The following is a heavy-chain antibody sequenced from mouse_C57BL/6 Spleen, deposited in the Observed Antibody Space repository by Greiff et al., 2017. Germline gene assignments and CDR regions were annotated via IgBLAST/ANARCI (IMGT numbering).Heavy chain of an antibody. CDR3: ARELPNWDWYFDV. CDR2: IYPGDGDT. Sequence: QVQLQQSGAELVKPGASVKISCKASGYAFSSYWMNWVKQRPGKGLEWIGQIYPGDGDTNYNGTFKGKATLTADKSSSTAYMQLSSLTSEDSAVYFCARELPNWDWYFDVWGTGTTVTVSS. CDR1: GYAFSSYW. J-gene: IGHJ1*03. D-gene: IGHD4-1*01. V-gene: IGHV1-80*01.